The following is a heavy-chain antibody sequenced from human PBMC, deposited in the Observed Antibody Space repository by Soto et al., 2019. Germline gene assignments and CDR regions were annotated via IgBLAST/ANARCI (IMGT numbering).Heavy chain of an antibody. CDR1: GFTFSSYW. J-gene: IGHJ4*02. V-gene: IGHV3-74*01. Sequence: GGSLRLSCAASGFTFSSYWMHWVRQAPGKGLVWVSRINSDGSSTSYADSVKGRFTISRDNAKNTLYLQMNSLRAEDTAVYYCARGDERSYGPEYYFDYWGQGTLVTVSS. CDR2: INSDGSST. D-gene: IGHD5-18*01. CDR3: ARGDERSYGPEYYFDY.